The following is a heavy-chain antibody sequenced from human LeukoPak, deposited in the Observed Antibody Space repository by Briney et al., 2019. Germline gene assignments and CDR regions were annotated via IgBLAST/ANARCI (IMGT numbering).Heavy chain of an antibody. CDR2: ISSGGDII. CDR3: TREDYYYASGR. Sequence: GGSLRLSCVASGFTFTDHYMSWVRQAPGKGLEWVSYISSGGDIIYYADSVKGRFTISRDNAKNSLFLQMNSLRAEDTAVYYCTREDYYYASGRWAQGTLATVSS. J-gene: IGHJ4*02. D-gene: IGHD3-10*01. V-gene: IGHV3-11*04. CDR1: GFTFTDHY.